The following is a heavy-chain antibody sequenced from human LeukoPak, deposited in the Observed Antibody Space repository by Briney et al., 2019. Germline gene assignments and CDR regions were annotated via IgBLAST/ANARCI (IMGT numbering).Heavy chain of an antibody. CDR3: ARGAYYYYGMDV. Sequence: ASVKVSCKASGNTFTSYDINWVRQATGQGLEWMGWMNPNSGNTGYAQKFQGRVTMTRNTSISTAYMELSSLRSEDTAVYYCARGAYYYYGMDVWGQGTTVTVSS. CDR1: GNTFTSYD. J-gene: IGHJ6*02. CDR2: MNPNSGNT. V-gene: IGHV1-8*01.